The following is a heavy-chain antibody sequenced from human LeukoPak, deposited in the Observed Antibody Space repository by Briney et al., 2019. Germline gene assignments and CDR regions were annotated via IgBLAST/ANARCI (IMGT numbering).Heavy chain of an antibody. CDR2: IYSSGRT. J-gene: IGHJ5*02. D-gene: IGHD6-19*01. CDR1: GTSITSGSYF. CDR3: ARGIRSSGWFLWDGWFDP. V-gene: IGHV4-61*02. Sequence: SQTLSLTCTISGTSITSGSYFWSWIRQPAGNELEWLGLIYSSGRTNYNPSLKSRVTFSVDTSKNQFSLKLRSVTAADTAVYYCARGIRSSGWFLWDGWFDPWGQGTLVTVSS.